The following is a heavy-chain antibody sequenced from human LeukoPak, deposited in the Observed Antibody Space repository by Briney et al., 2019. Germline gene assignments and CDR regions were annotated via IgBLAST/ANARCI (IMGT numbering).Heavy chain of an antibody. CDR3: AREVDEGGGYYDL. Sequence: PGGSLRLSCAASGFTFSSYGMHWVRQAPGKGLEWVAVIWYDGSNKYYADSVKGRFTISRDNSKNTLYLQMNSLRAEDTAVYYCAREVDEGGGYYDLWGQGTLVTVSS. D-gene: IGHD3-22*01. J-gene: IGHJ4*02. CDR2: IWYDGSNK. V-gene: IGHV3-33*01. CDR1: GFTFSSYG.